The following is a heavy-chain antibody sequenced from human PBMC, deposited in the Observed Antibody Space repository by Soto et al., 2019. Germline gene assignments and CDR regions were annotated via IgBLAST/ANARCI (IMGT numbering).Heavy chain of an antibody. CDR3: AKDAGAAAFVIIDYCYYMDV. V-gene: IGHV3-23*01. D-gene: IGHD6-13*01. Sequence: EVQLLESGGGLVQPGGSLRLSCAASGFTFSSYAMSWVRQAPGKGLEWVSAISGSGGSTYYADSVKGRFTISRDNSKNTLYLQMNSQRAEDTAVYYCAKDAGAAAFVIIDYCYYMDVWGKGTTVTVSS. J-gene: IGHJ6*03. CDR1: GFTFSSYA. CDR2: ISGSGGST.